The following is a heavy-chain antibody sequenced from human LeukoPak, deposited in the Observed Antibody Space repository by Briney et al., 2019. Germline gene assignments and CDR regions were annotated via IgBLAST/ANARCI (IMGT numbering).Heavy chain of an antibody. Sequence: SETLSLTCTVSGGSISSYYWSWIRQPPGKGLEWIGSIYYSGSTYYNPSLKSRVTISVDTSKNQFPLKLSSVTAADTAVYYCARVSSSSLLYYYYYYMDVWGKGTTVTVSS. CDR2: IYYSGST. V-gene: IGHV4-59*12. CDR3: ARVSSSSLLYYYYYYMDV. D-gene: IGHD6-13*01. CDR1: GGSISSYY. J-gene: IGHJ6*03.